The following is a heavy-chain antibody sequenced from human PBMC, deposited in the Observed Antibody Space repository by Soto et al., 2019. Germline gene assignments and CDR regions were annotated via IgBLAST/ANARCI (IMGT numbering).Heavy chain of an antibody. CDR2: IYYSGST. V-gene: IGHV4-59*08. D-gene: IGHD3-3*01. J-gene: IGHJ4*02. CDR3: ARHGRFLEWLYDY. CDR1: GGSISSYY. Sequence: PSETLSLTCTVSGGSISSYYWSWIRQPPGKGLEWIGYIYYSGSTNYNPSLKSRVTISVDTSKNQFSLKLSSVTAADTAVYYCARHGRFLEWLYDYWGQGILVTVSS.